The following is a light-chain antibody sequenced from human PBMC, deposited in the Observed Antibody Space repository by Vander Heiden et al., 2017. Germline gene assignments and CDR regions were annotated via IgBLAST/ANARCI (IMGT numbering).Light chain of an antibody. J-gene: IGLJ1*01. CDR1: SSNIGSTT. CDR2: TNN. Sequence: QSVLTQPPSASGTPGQRVTISCSGSSSNIGSTTVNWYQQLPGTAPKLLIYTNNQRPSGVPDRFSGSKSDTSASLAISGLQSEDEADYYCAAWDDSLNGYVFATGTKVTVL. V-gene: IGLV1-44*01. CDR3: AAWDDSLNGYV.